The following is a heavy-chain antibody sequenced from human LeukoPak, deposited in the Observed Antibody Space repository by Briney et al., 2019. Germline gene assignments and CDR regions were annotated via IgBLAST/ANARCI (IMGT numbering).Heavy chain of an antibody. Sequence: ASETLSLTCSVSGGSISGYHWSWIRQPPEKGLEGLGYIYYSGSSNYNPSLKSRVTMSADTSKNQFSLKLSSVTAADTAVYYCARVPRSYYYYYYMDVWGKGTTVTVSS. CDR3: ARVPRSYYYYYYMDV. J-gene: IGHJ6*03. CDR1: GGSISGYH. V-gene: IGHV4-59*01. CDR2: IYYSGSS.